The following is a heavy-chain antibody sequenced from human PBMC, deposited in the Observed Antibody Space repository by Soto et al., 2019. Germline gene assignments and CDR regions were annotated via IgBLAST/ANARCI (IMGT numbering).Heavy chain of an antibody. V-gene: IGHV1-3*01. Sequence: QVQLVQSGAEVKKPGASVKVSCKASGYTFTSYAMHWVRQAPGQRLEWMGWINAGNGNTKYSQKFQGRVTITRDTSASTAYMELSSLRSEDTAVYYCARGILWFGSLYYFDYWGQGTLVTVSS. D-gene: IGHD3-10*01. CDR1: GYTFTSYA. CDR2: INAGNGNT. CDR3: ARGILWFGSLYYFDY. J-gene: IGHJ4*02.